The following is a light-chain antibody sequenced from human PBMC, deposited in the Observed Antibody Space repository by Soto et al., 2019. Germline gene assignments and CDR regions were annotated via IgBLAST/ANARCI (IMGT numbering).Light chain of an antibody. CDR3: QQYDDYPWT. V-gene: IGKV1-5*03. Sequence: DIQMTQYTSTLSASVGDRVTITCRASQSISTWLAWFQQKPGKAPKLLIYRASSLESGAPSRFSGTGSGTEFTLTISSLQPDDFATYYCQQYDDYPWTFGQGTKVDNK. CDR2: RAS. CDR1: QSISTW. J-gene: IGKJ1*01.